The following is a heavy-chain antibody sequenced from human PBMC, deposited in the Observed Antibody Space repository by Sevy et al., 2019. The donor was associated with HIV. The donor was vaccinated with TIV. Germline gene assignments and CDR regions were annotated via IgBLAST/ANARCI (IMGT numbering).Heavy chain of an antibody. Sequence: GGSLRLSCAASGFTLSSFWMTWVRQAPGKGLEWVSSISSSSYIYYADSVKGRFTISRDNAKNSLYLQMNSLRAEDTAVYYCARDSQGWELRSAFDIWGQGTMVTVSS. CDR1: GFTLSSFW. V-gene: IGHV3-21*01. CDR3: ARDSQGWELRSAFDI. J-gene: IGHJ3*02. D-gene: IGHD1-26*01. CDR2: ISSSSYI.